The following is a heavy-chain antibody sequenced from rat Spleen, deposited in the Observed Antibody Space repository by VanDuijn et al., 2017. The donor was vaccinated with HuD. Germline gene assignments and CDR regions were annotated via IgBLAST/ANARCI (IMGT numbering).Heavy chain of an antibody. CDR1: GFTFSTFP. D-gene: IGHD1-10*01. V-gene: IGHV5-25*01. CDR2: ISSGGGGT. J-gene: IGHJ3*01. Sequence: EVQLVESGGGLVQPGRSLKLSCAVSGFTFSTFPMAWVRQAPKKGLEWVASISSGGGGTYYPDSVKGRFTISSYNAKSTLCLQMDSLRSEDTASYYCERNGIYNNYGWFAYWGQGTLVSVSS. CDR3: ERNGIYNNYGWFAY.